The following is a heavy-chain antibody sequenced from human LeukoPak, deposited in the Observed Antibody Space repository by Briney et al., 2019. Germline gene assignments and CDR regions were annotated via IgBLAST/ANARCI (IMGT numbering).Heavy chain of an antibody. Sequence: GGSLRLSCAASGFTFSSYGMHWVRQAPGKGLEWVAFIRYDGSNKCYADSVKGRFTISRDNSKNTLYLQMNSLRAEDTAVYYCAKDISTYYDILTGHDAFDIWGQGTMVTVSS. CDR3: AKDISTYYDILTGHDAFDI. CDR2: IRYDGSNK. D-gene: IGHD3-9*01. V-gene: IGHV3-30*02. J-gene: IGHJ3*02. CDR1: GFTFSSYG.